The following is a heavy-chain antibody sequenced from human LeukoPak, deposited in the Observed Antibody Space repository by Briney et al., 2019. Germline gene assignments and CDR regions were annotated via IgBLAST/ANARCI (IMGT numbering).Heavy chain of an antibody. J-gene: IGHJ3*02. Sequence: SETLSLTCTVSGGSISSGDYYWSRIRQPPGKGLEWIGYIYYSGSTYYNPSLKSRVTISVDTSKNQFSLKLSSVTAADTAVYYCARDPLPRAAAGTNDAFDIWGQGTMVTVSS. CDR1: GGSISSGDYY. CDR3: ARDPLPRAAAGTNDAFDI. D-gene: IGHD6-13*01. CDR2: IYYSGST. V-gene: IGHV4-30-4*08.